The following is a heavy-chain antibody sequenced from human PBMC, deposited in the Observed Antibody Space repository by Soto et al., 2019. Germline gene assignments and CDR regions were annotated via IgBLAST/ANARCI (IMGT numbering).Heavy chain of an antibody. CDR1: GGILRPTE. J-gene: IGHJ4*02. CDR3: TRHKDIVVVVAAPNFDY. Sequence: EQYLRHPCSASGGILRPTEQHWVRQAPGKGLEWVGRIRSKANSYATAYAASVKGRFTISRDDSKNTAYLQMNSLKTEDTAVYYCTRHKDIVVVVAAPNFDYWGQGT. D-gene: IGHD2-15*01. CDR2: IRSKANSYAT. V-gene: IGHV3-73*01.